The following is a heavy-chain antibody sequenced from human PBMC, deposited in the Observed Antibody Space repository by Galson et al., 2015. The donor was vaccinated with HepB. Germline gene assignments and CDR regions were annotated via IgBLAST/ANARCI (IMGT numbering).Heavy chain of an antibody. CDR2: ISSSSSYI. D-gene: IGHD6-19*01. Sequence: SLRLSCAASGFTFSSYSMNWVRQAPGKGLEWVSSISSSSSYIYYADSVKGRFTISRDNAKNSLYLQMNSLRAEDTAVYYCASVIAVAGTDYWGQGTLVTVFS. CDR1: GFTFSSYS. CDR3: ASVIAVAGTDY. V-gene: IGHV3-21*01. J-gene: IGHJ4*02.